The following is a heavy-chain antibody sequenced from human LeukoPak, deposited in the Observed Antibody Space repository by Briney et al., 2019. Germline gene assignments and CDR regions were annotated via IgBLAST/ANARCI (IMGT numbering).Heavy chain of an antibody. V-gene: IGHV4-59*11. J-gene: IGHJ6*03. D-gene: IGHD3-22*01. CDR2: IYYSGST. CDR1: GGSISSHY. Sequence: SETLSLTCTVSGGSISSHYWSWIRQPPGKGLEWIGYIYYSGSTNYNPSLKSRVTISVDTSKNQFSLKLSSVAAADTAVYYFARVWAPHASSGYYYRPMVYYMDVWGKGTTVTVSS. CDR3: ARVWAPHASSGYYYRPMVYYMDV.